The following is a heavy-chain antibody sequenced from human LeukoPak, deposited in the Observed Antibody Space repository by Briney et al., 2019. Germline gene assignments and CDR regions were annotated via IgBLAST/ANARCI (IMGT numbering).Heavy chain of an antibody. J-gene: IGHJ4*02. Sequence: GGSLRLSCTASTFTLNNYWMSWVRQAPGKGLEWVANIKQDGSEKYYVDSVKGRFTISRDNAKNLLYLQMNSLRAEDTAVYYCASRAGYTGSWSAFDYWGQGTLVTVSS. CDR3: ASRAGYTGSWSAFDY. CDR2: IKQDGSEK. D-gene: IGHD6-13*01. V-gene: IGHV3-7*05. CDR1: TFTLNNYW.